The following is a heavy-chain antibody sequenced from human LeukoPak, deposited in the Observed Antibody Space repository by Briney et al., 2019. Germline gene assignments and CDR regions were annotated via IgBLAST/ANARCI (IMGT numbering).Heavy chain of an antibody. V-gene: IGHV3-23*01. CDR2: ISGSGDNT. CDR3: AKRSGYTTGWFFDF. CDR1: GFSFSSYA. D-gene: IGHD6-19*01. J-gene: IGHJ4*02. Sequence: GSLRLSCAASGFSFSSYAMSWVRQAPGKGLEWVSSISGSGDNTYYAESVKGRFTISRDNSKNTLFLQMNSLRAEDTAVFYCAKRSGYTTGWFFDFWGQGTLVTVSS.